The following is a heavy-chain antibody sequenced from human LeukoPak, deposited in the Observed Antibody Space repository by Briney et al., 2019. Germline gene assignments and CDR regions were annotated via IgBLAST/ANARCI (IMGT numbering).Heavy chain of an antibody. D-gene: IGHD3-22*01. CDR2: IYYSGST. CDR3: ARLTGYYDSSGITHDAFDI. J-gene: IGHJ3*02. Sequence: SETLSLTCAVSGGSISSSSYYWGWIRQPPGKGLEWIGSIYYSGSTYYNPSLKSRVTISVDTSKNQFSLKLSSVTAADTAVYYCARLTGYYDSSGITHDAFDIWGQGTMVTVSS. V-gene: IGHV4-39*07. CDR1: GGSISSSSYY.